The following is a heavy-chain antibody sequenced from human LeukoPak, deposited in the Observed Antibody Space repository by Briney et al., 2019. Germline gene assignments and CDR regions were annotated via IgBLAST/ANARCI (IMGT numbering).Heavy chain of an antibody. CDR1: GFTYSSYS. CDR3: ARGGENSGFDY. CDR2: ISTSSSYI. D-gene: IGHD6-19*01. Sequence: TGGSLRLSCVASGFTYSSYSMNWVRQAPGKGLEWVSFISTSSSYIYYGDSVKGRFTISRDNAKNSLYLQMNSLRAEDTALYYCARGGENSGFDYWGKGTLVIVSS. J-gene: IGHJ4*02. V-gene: IGHV3-21*01.